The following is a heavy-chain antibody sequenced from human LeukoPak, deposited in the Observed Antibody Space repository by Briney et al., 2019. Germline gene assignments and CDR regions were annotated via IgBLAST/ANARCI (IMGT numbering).Heavy chain of an antibody. Sequence: GGSLRLSCAASEFTFSNYAMSWVRQAPGKGLEWVSAISGSGGSTYYADSVKGRFTISRDNSKNTLYLQMNSVRAEDTAVYYCAKGPEGRRNSDYYYYGMDVWGQGTTVTVSS. D-gene: IGHD4-11*01. CDR2: ISGSGGST. CDR1: EFTFSNYA. J-gene: IGHJ6*02. V-gene: IGHV3-23*01. CDR3: AKGPEGRRNSDYYYYGMDV.